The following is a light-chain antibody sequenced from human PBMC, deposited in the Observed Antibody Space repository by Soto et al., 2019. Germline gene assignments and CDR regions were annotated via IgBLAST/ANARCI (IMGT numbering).Light chain of an antibody. Sequence: TASAGALLTIPCGASSSSCRSFKMFLHSNGHNYLDWDLPKPGQSPQLLIYLGSNRDSGVPDRFSGSASGTDFTLKISRVEAEDVGVYYCMQALQNPFTFGQGTRLEIK. CDR3: MQALQNPFT. CDR1: KMFLHSNGHNY. CDR2: LGS. J-gene: IGKJ5*01. V-gene: IGKV2-28*01.